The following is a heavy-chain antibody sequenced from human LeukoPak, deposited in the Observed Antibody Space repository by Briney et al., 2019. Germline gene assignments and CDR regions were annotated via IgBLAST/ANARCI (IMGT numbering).Heavy chain of an antibody. CDR1: GFTVSSNY. J-gene: IGHJ4*02. Sequence: GGSLRLSCAASGFTVSSNYMSWVRQAPGKGLEWVSVIYSGGSTYYADSVKGRFTITRDNSKNTLYLQMNSLRAEDTAVYFCARDSLYDDNGYYHYFDYWGRGTLVTVSS. V-gene: IGHV3-66*01. CDR2: IYSGGST. CDR3: ARDSLYDDNGYYHYFDY. D-gene: IGHD3-22*01.